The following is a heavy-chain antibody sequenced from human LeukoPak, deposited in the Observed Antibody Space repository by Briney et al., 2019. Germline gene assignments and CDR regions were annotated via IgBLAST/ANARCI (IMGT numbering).Heavy chain of an antibody. V-gene: IGHV3-64*02. Sequence: PGRSLRLSCAASGFTFSSYAMHWVRQAPEKGLEYVAAISNNGGTTYYADSVKGRFTISRHNSKNTLYLQMGSLRAEDMALYYCTRRAAADTFYSDYWGQGILVTVSS. CDR3: TRRAAADTFYSDY. CDR1: GFTFSSYA. D-gene: IGHD6-13*01. CDR2: ISNNGGTT. J-gene: IGHJ4*02.